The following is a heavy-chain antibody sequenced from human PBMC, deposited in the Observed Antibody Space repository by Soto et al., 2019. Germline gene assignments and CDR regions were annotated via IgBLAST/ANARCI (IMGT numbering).Heavy chain of an antibody. V-gene: IGHV4-59*02. CDR3: AREVRYCSGGSCYSYLDH. CDR1: GGSVNSDY. Sequence: KASETLSLTCTVSGGSVNSDYWSWIRQPPGRGLEWIGYIYSSGYTNYNPSLESRVTISVDTSKKQFSLKLNSVTAADTAVYYCAREVRYCSGGSCYSYLDHWGQGTLVTVSS. D-gene: IGHD2-15*01. CDR2: IYSSGYT. J-gene: IGHJ4*02.